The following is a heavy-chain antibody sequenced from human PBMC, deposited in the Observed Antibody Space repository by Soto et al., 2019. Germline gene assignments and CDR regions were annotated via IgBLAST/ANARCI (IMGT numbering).Heavy chain of an antibody. CDR1: GGSISSSSYY. D-gene: IGHD6-13*01. V-gene: IGHV4-39*01. J-gene: IGHJ6*02. Sequence: ASETLSLTCTVSGGSISSSSYYWGWIRQPPGKGLEWIGSIYYSGSTYYNPSLKSRVTISVDTSKNQFSLKLSSVAAADTAVYYCARPSVAAAGMGFYYYYGMDVWGQGTTVTVSS. CDR3: ARPSVAAAGMGFYYYYGMDV. CDR2: IYYSGST.